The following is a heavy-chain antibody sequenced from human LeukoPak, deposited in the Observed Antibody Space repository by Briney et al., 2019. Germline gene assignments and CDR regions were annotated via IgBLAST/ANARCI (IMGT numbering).Heavy chain of an antibody. D-gene: IGHD6-13*01. Sequence: GGSLRLSCVGSGVIVRSNYMTWVRQAPGKGLEWVSYINSNGKTTHYADSVKGRFTISRDNAKNSLYLQMNSLRVEDTAVYYCARDSWAAGGTGWFGPWGQGTRVTVSA. V-gene: IGHV3-48*03. J-gene: IGHJ5*02. CDR3: ARDSWAAGGTGWFGP. CDR1: GVIVRSNY. CDR2: INSNGKTT.